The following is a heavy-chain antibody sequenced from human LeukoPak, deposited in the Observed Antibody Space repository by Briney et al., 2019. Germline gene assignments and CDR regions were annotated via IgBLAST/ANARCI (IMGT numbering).Heavy chain of an antibody. D-gene: IGHD6-13*01. CDR3: ARTTEAHSWRTRYYDYYMDV. J-gene: IGHJ6*03. CDR1: AYSISSGYY. CDR2: IYHSGST. V-gene: IGHV4-38-2*02. Sequence: SQTLSLTCTVSAYSISSGYYWAWIRQPPGKGLEWVGSIYHSGSTYYNPSLKSRVTISVDTSKNQFSLTLSSVTAADTAVYYCARTTEAHSWRTRYYDYYMDVWGKGTTVTVSS.